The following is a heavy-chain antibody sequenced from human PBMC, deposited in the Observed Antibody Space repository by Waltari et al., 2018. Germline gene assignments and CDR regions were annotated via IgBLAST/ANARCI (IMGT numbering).Heavy chain of an antibody. CDR2: IWYDGSNK. J-gene: IGHJ4*02. D-gene: IGHD6-13*01. V-gene: IGHV3-33*06. Sequence: QVQLVESGGGVVQPGRSLRLSCAASGFTFSSYGMHWVRQAPGKGLEWVAVIWYDGSNKYYADSVKGRFTISRDNSKNTLYLQMNSLRAEDTAVYYCAKLAADQDRFDYWGQGTLVTVSS. CDR3: AKLAADQDRFDY. CDR1: GFTFSSYG.